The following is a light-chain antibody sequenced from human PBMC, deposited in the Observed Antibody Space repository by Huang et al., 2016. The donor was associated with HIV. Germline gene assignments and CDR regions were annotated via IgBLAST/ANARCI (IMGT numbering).Light chain of an antibody. CDR3: QQRSKWPLT. J-gene: IGKJ4*01. CDR1: QSIGTY. V-gene: IGKV3-11*01. Sequence: EIVLTQSPVTLSLSPGDRATLSCRASQSIGTYLAWYQQKSGQAPRLLIYDVSNRAAGVPARFSASESETDFTLTIASLDPDDFAIYHCQQRSKWPLTFGGGTKVEMK. CDR2: DVS.